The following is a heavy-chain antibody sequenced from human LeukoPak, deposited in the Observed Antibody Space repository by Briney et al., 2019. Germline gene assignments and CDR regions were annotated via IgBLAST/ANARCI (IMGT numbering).Heavy chain of an antibody. CDR2: IYYSGST. Sequence: SETLSLTCTVSGGSISSSSYYWGWIRQPPGKGLEWIGSIYYSGSTYYNPSLKSRVTISTDTSKNQFSLKLSSVTAADTTVYYCARRMKAWLQLGYFDYWGQGTLVTVSS. J-gene: IGHJ4*02. CDR1: GGSISSSSYY. V-gene: IGHV4-39*01. D-gene: IGHD5-24*01. CDR3: ARRMKAWLQLGYFDY.